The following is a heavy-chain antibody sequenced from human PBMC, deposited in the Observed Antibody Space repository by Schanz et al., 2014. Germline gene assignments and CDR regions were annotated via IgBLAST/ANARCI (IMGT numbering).Heavy chain of an antibody. V-gene: IGHV3-53*01. CDR1: GFTVSSNY. J-gene: IGHJ3*01. CDR2: VYMSAAST. D-gene: IGHD5-12*01. Sequence: EVQLVESGGGLIQPGGSLRLSCAVSGFTVSSNYMSWVRQAPGKGLEWVSTVYMSAASTRYADSVKGRFIISRDSSKNKLLLQMNSLRPEDTALYFCARDEGRDGYNLAFDVWGQGTLVTVSS. CDR3: ARDEGRDGYNLAFDV.